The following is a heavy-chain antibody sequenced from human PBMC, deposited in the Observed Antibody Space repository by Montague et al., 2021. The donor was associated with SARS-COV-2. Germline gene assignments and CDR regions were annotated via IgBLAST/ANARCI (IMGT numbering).Heavy chain of an antibody. V-gene: IGHV4-34*01. CDR1: GGSFSDNY. CDR2: INHRGTS. J-gene: IGHJ4*02. CDR3: ARGRQHFNMIVVVMTGGEYYFDD. D-gene: IGHD3-22*01. Sequence: SETLSLTCAVYGGSFSDNYWSCIRKPPGKGLEWIGEINHRGTSNYNPSLKSRVSISADTSKNQFSLYLGSVTAADTAVYYCARGRQHFNMIVVVMTGGEYYFDDWGQGTLVTVSS.